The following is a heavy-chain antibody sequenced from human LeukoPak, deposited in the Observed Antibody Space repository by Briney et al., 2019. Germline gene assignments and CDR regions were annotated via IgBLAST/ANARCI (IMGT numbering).Heavy chain of an antibody. D-gene: IGHD4-17*01. V-gene: IGHV1-69*04. CDR1: VCTFSSYA. Sequence: SVKVSCKSSVCTFSSYAISWVRQAPGQGLEWMGRIIPIFGIANYAQKFQGRVTITADKSTSTAYMELSSLRSEDTAVYYCARERGPYGDRKRYGMDVWGQGTTVTVSS. CDR2: IIPIFGIA. J-gene: IGHJ6*02. CDR3: ARERGPYGDRKRYGMDV.